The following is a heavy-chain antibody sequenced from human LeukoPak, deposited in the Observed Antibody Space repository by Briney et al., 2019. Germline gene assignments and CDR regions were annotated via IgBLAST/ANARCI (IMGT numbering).Heavy chain of an antibody. CDR1: GFTFSSYG. CDR2: IWYDGSNK. J-gene: IGHJ4*02. V-gene: IGHV3-33*01. Sequence: VGSLRLSCAASGFTFSSYGMHWVRQAPGKGLEWVAVIWYDGSNKYYADSVKGRFTISRDNSKNTLYLQMNSLRAEDTAVYYCARDSLGGYCSGGSCYLDYWGQGTLVTVSS. CDR3: ARDSLGGYCSGGSCYLDY. D-gene: IGHD2-15*01.